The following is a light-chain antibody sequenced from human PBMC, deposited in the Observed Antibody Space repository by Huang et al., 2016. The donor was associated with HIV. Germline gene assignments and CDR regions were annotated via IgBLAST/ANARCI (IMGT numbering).Light chain of an antibody. CDR2: DAS. J-gene: IGKJ4*01. Sequence: EIVLTQSPATLSLSPGERATLSCRASQRVSSYLALYQQQPGQAPRLLIYDASNRATGIPARFSGSGSGTDFTLTISSLEPEDFAVYYCQQRSNFLTFGGGTKVEIK. V-gene: IGKV3-11*01. CDR3: QQRSNFLT. CDR1: QRVSSY.